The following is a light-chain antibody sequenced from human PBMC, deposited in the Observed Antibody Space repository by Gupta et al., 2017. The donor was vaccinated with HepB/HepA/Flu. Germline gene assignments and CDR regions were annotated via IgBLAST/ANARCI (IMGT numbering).Light chain of an antibody. CDR3: QMWDRSSDHWV. Sequence: SYVVAQSPSLSVAPGKTARFTCGGNNIGSQTVHWYQQKPSQAPVLVVYDNNDRPSGIPERFSGSNSGNTATLTISRVEAGDEADYYCQMWDRSSDHWVFGGGTKLTVL. J-gene: IGLJ3*02. V-gene: IGLV3-21*03. CDR1: NIGSQT. CDR2: DNN.